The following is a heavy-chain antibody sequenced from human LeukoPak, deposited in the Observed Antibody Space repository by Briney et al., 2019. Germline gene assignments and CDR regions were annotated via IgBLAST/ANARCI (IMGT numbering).Heavy chain of an antibody. Sequence: SQTLSLTCAISGDSVSSNSAAWNWIRQSPSRGLEWLGRTYYRSKWYNDYAVSVKSRITINPDTSKNQFSLQLNSVTPEDTAVYYCARVDSGSYSGVDAFDIWGQGTMVTVSS. CDR2: TYYRSKWYN. J-gene: IGHJ3*02. D-gene: IGHD1-26*01. V-gene: IGHV6-1*01. CDR3: ARVDSGSYSGVDAFDI. CDR1: GDSVSSNSAA.